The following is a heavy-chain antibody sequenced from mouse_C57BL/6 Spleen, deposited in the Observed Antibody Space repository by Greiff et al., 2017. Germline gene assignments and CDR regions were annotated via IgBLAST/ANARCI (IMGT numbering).Heavy chain of an antibody. CDR1: GFNIKDDY. J-gene: IGHJ2*01. V-gene: IGHV14-4*01. Sequence: VQLQQSGAELVRPGASVKLSCTASGFNIKDDYMHWVKQRPEQGLEWIGWIDPENGDTEYASKFQGKATITADTSSNTADQQLSSLTSEDTAVYYCTTIYEYDGGGYWGQGTTLTVSS. CDR2: IDPENGDT. CDR3: TTIYEYDGGGY. D-gene: IGHD2-4*01.